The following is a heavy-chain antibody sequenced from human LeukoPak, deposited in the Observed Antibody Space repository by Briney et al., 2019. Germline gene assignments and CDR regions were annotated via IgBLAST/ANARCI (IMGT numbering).Heavy chain of an antibody. V-gene: IGHV1-2*02. CDR3: ARVGSPLSFSAMADDY. J-gene: IGHJ4*02. CDR2: INPNSGGT. Sequence: ASVKVSCKASGYTFTGYYMHWVRQAPGQGLEWMGWINPNSGGTNYAQKFQGRVTMTRDTSISTAYVELSRLRSDDTAVYYCARVGSPLSFSAMADDYWGQGTLVTVSS. CDR1: GYTFTGYY. D-gene: IGHD5-18*01.